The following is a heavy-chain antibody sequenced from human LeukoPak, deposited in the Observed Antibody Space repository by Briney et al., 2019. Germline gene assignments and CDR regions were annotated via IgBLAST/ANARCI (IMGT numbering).Heavy chain of an antibody. CDR2: IYPGDSDT. D-gene: IGHD2-21*02. CDR1: GYRFTSYW. CDR3: ARHIVVVTAIGAFDI. Sequence: GESLKISFKGSGYRFTSYWIGWVRPMPGKGLEWMGIIYPGDSDTRYSPSFQGQVTISADKSISTAYLQWSSLKASDTAMYYCARHIVVVTAIGAFDIWGQGTMVTVSS. J-gene: IGHJ3*02. V-gene: IGHV5-51*01.